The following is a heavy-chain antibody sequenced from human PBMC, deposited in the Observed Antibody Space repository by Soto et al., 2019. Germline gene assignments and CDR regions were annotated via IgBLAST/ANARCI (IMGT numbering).Heavy chain of an antibody. Sequence: PSDTLSLTCAVSGGCISSSNWWSWVRQPPGKGLEWIGEIYHSGSTNYNPSLKSRVTISVDKSKNQFSLKLSSVTAADTAVYYCARGGGASSSWPFDYWGQGTLVTVSS. D-gene: IGHD6-13*01. CDR2: IYHSGST. V-gene: IGHV4-4*02. CDR1: GGCISSSNW. J-gene: IGHJ4*02. CDR3: ARGGGASSSWPFDY.